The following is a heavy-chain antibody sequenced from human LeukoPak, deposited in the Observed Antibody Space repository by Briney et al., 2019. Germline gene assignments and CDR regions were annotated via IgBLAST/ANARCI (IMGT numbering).Heavy chain of an antibody. V-gene: IGHV3-53*01. CDR1: GFTFSDYY. J-gene: IGHJ4*02. CDR2: IYREGST. CDR3: ASDDCTSTSCSQLDY. Sequence: LSGGSLRLSCTASGFTFSDYYMSWIRQAPGKGLEWVSVIYREGSTFYADSVKGRFTISRDNSKNTLYLQMNSLRAEDTAVYYCASDDCTSTSCSQLDYWGQGTLVTVSS. D-gene: IGHD2-2*01.